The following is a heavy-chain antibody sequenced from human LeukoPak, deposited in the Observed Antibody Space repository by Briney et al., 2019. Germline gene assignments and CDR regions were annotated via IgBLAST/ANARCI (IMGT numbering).Heavy chain of an antibody. J-gene: IGHJ4*02. D-gene: IGHD6-19*01. CDR2: INPSGGST. CDR3: ARVPGIAVAGVAFDY. CDR1: GYTFTSYY. V-gene: IGHV1-46*01. Sequence: ASVKVSCKAYGYTFTSYYMHWVRQAPGQGLEWMGLINPSGGSTSYAQKFQGRVTMTRDTSTSTVYMELSSLRSEDTAVYYCARVPGIAVAGVAFDYWGQGTLVTVSS.